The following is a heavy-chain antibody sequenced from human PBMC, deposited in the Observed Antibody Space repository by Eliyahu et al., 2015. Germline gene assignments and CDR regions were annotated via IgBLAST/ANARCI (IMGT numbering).Heavy chain of an antibody. CDR3: ARVAITGYYSDY. CDR2: INANNGGT. J-gene: IGHJ4*02. D-gene: IGHD3-9*01. CDR1: GYTFTGHY. V-gene: IGHV1-2*02. Sequence: QVQLVQSGAEVKNPGASVRVSCXTSGYTFTGHYMXWXXQAXGQGLEYMGWINANNGGTLYAQKFQGRVTMTRDTSINTAYMELSRLTSDDTALYYCARVAITGYYSDYWGQGTLVTVSS.